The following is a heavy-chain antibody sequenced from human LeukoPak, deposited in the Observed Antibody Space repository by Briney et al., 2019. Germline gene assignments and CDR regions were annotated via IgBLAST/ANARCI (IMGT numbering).Heavy chain of an antibody. V-gene: IGHV3-30*18. Sequence: QSGGSLRLSCAASGFTFSTYGMHWVRQAPGEGLEWVAIISYDGSKKYYGESVKGRFTISRDNSKNTLNLQMDSLRPEDTAVYYCAKSQGPTIYDAFDIWGRGTMVTVSS. CDR1: GFTFSTYG. D-gene: IGHD5-24*01. CDR2: ISYDGSKK. CDR3: AKSQGPTIYDAFDI. J-gene: IGHJ3*02.